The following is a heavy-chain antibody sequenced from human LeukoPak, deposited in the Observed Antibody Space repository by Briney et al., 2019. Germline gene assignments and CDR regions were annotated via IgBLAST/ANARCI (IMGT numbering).Heavy chain of an antibody. CDR3: AXXXXXXXXXFSRGNGMDV. J-gene: IGHJ6*02. CDR2: INPNSGGT. Sequence: ASVKVSCKASGYTFTGYYMHWVRQAPGQGLEWMGWINPNSGGTNYAQKFQGRVTMTRDTSISTAYMELSRLRSDDTAVYYRAXXXXXXXXXFSRGNGMDVWGQGTTVTVSS. D-gene: IGHD1-1*01. CDR1: GYTFTGYY. V-gene: IGHV1-2*02.